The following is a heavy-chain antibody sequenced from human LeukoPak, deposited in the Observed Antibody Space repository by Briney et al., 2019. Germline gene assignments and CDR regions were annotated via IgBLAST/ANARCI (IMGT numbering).Heavy chain of an antibody. CDR1: GYTFIGYY. CDR2: INPNSGGT. CDR3: ARVPHCSGISCSDY. V-gene: IGHV1-2*03. D-gene: IGHD2-2*01. J-gene: IGHJ4*02. Sequence: LAASVKVSCKASGYTFIGYYMHWVRQAPGQGLEWMGWINPNSGGTNYAQKFQGRVTMTRDTSISTAYMELSRLTSDDTAVYYCARVPHCSGISCSDYWGQGTLVTVSS.